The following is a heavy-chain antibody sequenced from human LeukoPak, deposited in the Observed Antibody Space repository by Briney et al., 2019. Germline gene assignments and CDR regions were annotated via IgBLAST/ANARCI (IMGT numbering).Heavy chain of an antibody. V-gene: IGHV1-2*02. Sequence: ASVKVSGKASGYTFTGYYMHWVRQAPGQGLEWMGWINPNSGGTNYAQKFQGRVTMTRDTSISTAYMELSRLRSDDTAVYYCARVGEWLRPDNWFDPWGQGTLVTVSS. J-gene: IGHJ5*02. CDR3: ARVGEWLRPDNWFDP. CDR2: INPNSGGT. D-gene: IGHD5-12*01. CDR1: GYTFTGYY.